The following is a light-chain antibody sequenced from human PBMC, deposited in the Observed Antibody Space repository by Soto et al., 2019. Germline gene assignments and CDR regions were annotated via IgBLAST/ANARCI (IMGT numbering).Light chain of an antibody. V-gene: IGKV1-27*01. J-gene: IGKJ3*01. CDR1: QDIGHY. CDR3: VRCDSVLPFFT. Sequence: DIQMTQSPSSLSASVGDRVTITCRASQDIGHYLAWYQQKPGKVPKLLLYSASTLHSGVPSRFGGSGTGTDFTLTINSLQPEDVATYYGVRCDSVLPFFTFGPGTKVSI. CDR2: SAS.